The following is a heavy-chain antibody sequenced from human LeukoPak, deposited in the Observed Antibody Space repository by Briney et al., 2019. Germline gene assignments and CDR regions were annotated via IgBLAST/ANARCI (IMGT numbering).Heavy chain of an antibody. J-gene: IGHJ4*02. CDR3: AKPSYSGSYLPLDY. CDR1: GFIFSSHW. Sequence: PGGSLRLSCTSSGFIFSSHWMNWVRQAPGKGLEWVAVISYDGSNKYYADSVKGRFTISRDKSKNTLYLQMNSLRAEDTAVYYCAKPSYSGSYLPLDYWGQGTLVTVSS. D-gene: IGHD1-26*01. CDR2: ISYDGSNK. V-gene: IGHV3-30*18.